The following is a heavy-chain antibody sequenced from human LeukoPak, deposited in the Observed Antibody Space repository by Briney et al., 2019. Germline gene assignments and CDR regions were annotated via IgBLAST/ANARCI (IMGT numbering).Heavy chain of an antibody. D-gene: IGHD5-18*01. Sequence: GASVKVSCKASGYTFTSYDINWVRQATGQGLEWMGWMNPNSGNTGYAQKFQGRVTITRNTSISTAYMELSSLRSEDTAVYYCARGQYSRAVGYYMDVWGKGTTVTVSS. CDR3: ARGQYSRAVGYYMDV. CDR2: MNPNSGNT. CDR1: GYTFTSYD. J-gene: IGHJ6*03. V-gene: IGHV1-8*03.